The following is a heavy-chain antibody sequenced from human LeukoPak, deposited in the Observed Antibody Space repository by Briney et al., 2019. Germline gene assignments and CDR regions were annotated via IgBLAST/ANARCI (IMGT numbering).Heavy chain of an antibody. CDR1: GITLSNYG. CDR2: ISGSGGTT. CDR3: ARFVVVTAGDY. D-gene: IGHD2-21*02. J-gene: IGHJ4*01. V-gene: IGHV3-23*01. Sequence: GGSLRLSCAVSGITLSNYGMSWVRQAPGKGLEWVAGISGSGGTTNYADSVKGRFTISRDNPKNTLYLQMNSLRVEDTAVYYCARFVVVTAGDYWGQGTLVTVSS.